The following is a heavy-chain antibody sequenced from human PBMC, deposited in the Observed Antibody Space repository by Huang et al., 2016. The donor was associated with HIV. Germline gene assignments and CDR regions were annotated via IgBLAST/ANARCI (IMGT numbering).Heavy chain of an antibody. D-gene: IGHD6-6*01. V-gene: IGHV1-2*02. CDR1: GYTFTDSN. Sequence: QVQLVQSGAEVKNPGASVRVSCKASGYTFTDSNIHWVRQAPGQGLEGMGCINPKGGGTSYAQRVQGRITMTRDTTISTVHMDRRRIQSDDTAVYFCARDWSFGSSTSPADWGQGTLVTVSS. J-gene: IGHJ4*02. CDR3: ARDWSFGSSTSPAD. CDR2: INPKGGGT.